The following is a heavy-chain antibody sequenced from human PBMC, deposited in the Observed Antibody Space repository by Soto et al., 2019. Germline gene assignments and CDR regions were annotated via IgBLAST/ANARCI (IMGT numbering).Heavy chain of an antibody. CDR2: INHSGST. CDR3: ARDPPFGGSTSAFDY. V-gene: IGHV4-34*01. Sequence: PSETLSLTCAVYGGSFSGYYWSWIRQPPGKGLEWIGEINHSGSTNYNPSLKSRVTISVDTSKNQFSLKLSSVTAADTAVYYCARDPPFGGSTSAFDYWGQGTLVTVSS. D-gene: IGHD2-2*01. J-gene: IGHJ4*02. CDR1: GGSFSGYY.